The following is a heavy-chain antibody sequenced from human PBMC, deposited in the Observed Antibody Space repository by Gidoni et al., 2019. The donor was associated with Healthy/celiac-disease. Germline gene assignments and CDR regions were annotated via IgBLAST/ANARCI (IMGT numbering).Heavy chain of an antibody. D-gene: IGHD3-16*01. CDR3: AKDMGEQSYYYYGMDV. CDR1: GFTFDDYA. J-gene: IGHJ6*02. CDR2: ISWNSGSI. V-gene: IGHV3-9*01. Sequence: EVQLVESGGGLVQPGRSLRLSCAASGFTFDDYAMHLVRQAPGKGLGWVSGISWNSGSIVYADSVKGRFTISRDNAKNSLYLQMNSLRAEDTALYYCAKDMGEQSYYYYGMDVWGQGTTVTVSS.